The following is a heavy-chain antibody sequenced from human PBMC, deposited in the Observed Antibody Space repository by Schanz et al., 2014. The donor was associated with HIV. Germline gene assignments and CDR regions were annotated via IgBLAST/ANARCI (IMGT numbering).Heavy chain of an antibody. D-gene: IGHD6-25*01. CDR2: FNVMLSKI. Sequence: QVQLVQSGAEVQKTGSSVKVSCKASGGTFRSNAITWVRQAPGQGLEWIGHFNVMLSKINSAQKFQGRVSMTADPSTNTAYMEMRGLRFEDTAVYYCASGRRSGSGWRMDVWGQGTTVSVSS. V-gene: IGHV1-69*01. CDR3: ASGRRSGSGWRMDV. CDR1: GGTFRSNA. J-gene: IGHJ6*02.